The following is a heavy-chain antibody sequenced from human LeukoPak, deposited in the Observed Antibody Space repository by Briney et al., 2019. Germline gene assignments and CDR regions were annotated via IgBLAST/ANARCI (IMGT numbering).Heavy chain of an antibody. CDR1: GYTFTGYY. V-gene: IGHV1-2*06. D-gene: IGHD3-10*01. Sequence: ASVKVSCKASGYTFTGYYMHWVRQAPGQGLEWMVRINPDSGGTNYAQKFQGRVTMTRDTSISTAYMELSRLRSDDTAVYYCARDYEGITLNWFDPWGQGTLVTVSS. J-gene: IGHJ5*02. CDR2: INPDSGGT. CDR3: ARDYEGITLNWFDP.